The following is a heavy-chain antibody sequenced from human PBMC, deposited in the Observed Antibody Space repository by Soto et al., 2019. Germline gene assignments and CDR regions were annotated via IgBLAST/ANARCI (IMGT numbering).Heavy chain of an antibody. CDR1: GFTFSNAW. J-gene: IGHJ4*02. CDR3: TTAPEQQLVRDY. V-gene: IGHV3-15*01. D-gene: IGHD6-13*01. CDR2: IKSKTDGGTT. Sequence: GSLRLSCAASGFTFSNAWMSWVRQAPGKGLEWVGRIKSKTDGGTTDYAAPVKGRFTISRDDSKNTLYLQMNSLKTEDTAVYYCTTAPEQQLVRDYSGQGTLVTVSS.